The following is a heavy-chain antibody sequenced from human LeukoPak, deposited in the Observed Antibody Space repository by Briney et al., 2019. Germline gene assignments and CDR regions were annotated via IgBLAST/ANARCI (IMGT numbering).Heavy chain of an antibody. D-gene: IGHD7-27*01. V-gene: IGHV3-23*01. Sequence: PGGSLRLSCAASGFTFSSYAMSWVRQAPGKGLEWVSAISGSGGSTYYADSVKGRFTISRDNSKNTLYLQMNSLRAEDTAVYYCAKDRTSAAGNWEYYFDYWGQGTLVTVSS. CDR1: GFTFSSYA. CDR2: ISGSGGST. J-gene: IGHJ4*02. CDR3: AKDRTSAAGNWEYYFDY.